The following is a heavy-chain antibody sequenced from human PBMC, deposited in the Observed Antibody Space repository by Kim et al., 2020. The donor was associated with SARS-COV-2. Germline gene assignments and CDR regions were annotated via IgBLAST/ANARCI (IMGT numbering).Heavy chain of an antibody. Sequence: GGSLRLSCAASEFTLGGYWMSWVRQAPGKGLEWVASIKEDGSETYHVDSVKGRFTISRDNAKNSLYLQMNSLRAEDTAIYYCVRIQRRGYSYGGGFDYWGQGALVTVSS. CDR1: EFTLGGYW. D-gene: IGHD5-18*01. CDR2: IKEDGSET. CDR3: VRIQRRGYSYGGGFDY. J-gene: IGHJ4*02. V-gene: IGHV3-7*01.